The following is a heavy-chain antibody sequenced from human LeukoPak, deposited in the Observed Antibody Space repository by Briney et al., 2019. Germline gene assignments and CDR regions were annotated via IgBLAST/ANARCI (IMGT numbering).Heavy chain of an antibody. V-gene: IGHV3-23*01. J-gene: IGHJ5*02. CDR2: ISGSVGTT. D-gene: IGHD6-19*01. Sequence: PGGSLRLSCAASGFTFSSYAMSWVRQAPGKGLEWVSAISGSVGTTYYADSVKGRFTISRDNAKNSLYLQINSLRAEDTAVYYCARDRSSGWYLTPGFDPWGQGTLVTVSS. CDR3: ARDRSSGWYLTPGFDP. CDR1: GFTFSSYA.